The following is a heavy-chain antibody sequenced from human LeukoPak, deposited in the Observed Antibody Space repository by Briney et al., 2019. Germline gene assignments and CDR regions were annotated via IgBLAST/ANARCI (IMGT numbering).Heavy chain of an antibody. J-gene: IGHJ5*02. CDR3: ARHSRKLPYCSSTSCYWFDP. CDR1: GGSFSGYY. D-gene: IGHD2-2*01. Sequence: SETLSLTCAVYGGSFSGYYRSWIRQPPGKGLEWIGEINHSGSTNYNPSLKSRVTISVDTSKNQFSLKLSSVTAADTAVYYCARHSRKLPYCSSTSCYWFDPWGQGTLVTVSS. CDR2: INHSGST. V-gene: IGHV4-34*01.